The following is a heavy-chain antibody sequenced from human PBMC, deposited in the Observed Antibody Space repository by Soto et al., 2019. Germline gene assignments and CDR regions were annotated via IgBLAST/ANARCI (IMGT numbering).Heavy chain of an antibody. CDR1: GFTFSSYA. Sequence: EVQLLESGGGLVQPGGSLSLSCAASGFTFSSYAMSWVRQAPGKGLEWVSTINGGAGGTYYADSVKGRFTISRDNSKNTLDLQMNSLRVEDTAVYYCAKGEYTSTWDYWGQGTLVTVSS. V-gene: IGHV3-23*01. CDR3: AKGEYTSTWDY. D-gene: IGHD6-13*01. J-gene: IGHJ4*02. CDR2: INGGAGGT.